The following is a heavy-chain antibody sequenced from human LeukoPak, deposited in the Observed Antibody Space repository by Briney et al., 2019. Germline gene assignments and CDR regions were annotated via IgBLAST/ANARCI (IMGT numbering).Heavy chain of an antibody. CDR2: IKPDGSAQ. CDR1: GFTFSNSW. J-gene: IGHJ4*02. D-gene: IGHD1-26*01. CDR3: ARVLTWELPYYFDY. Sequence: GGSLRLSCAASGFTFSNSWMSWVRQAPGKGLEWVATIKPDGSAQYYVDSVKGRFTISRDNAKNSLFLQINSLRAEDTAVYYCARVLTWELPYYFDYWGQGTLVTVSS. V-gene: IGHV3-7*01.